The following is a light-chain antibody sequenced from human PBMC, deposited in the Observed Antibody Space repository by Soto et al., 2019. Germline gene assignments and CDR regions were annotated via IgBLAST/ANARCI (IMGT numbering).Light chain of an antibody. J-gene: IGLJ1*01. Sequence: QSALTQPASVSGSPGQSITISCTGIDSDVGGYNYVSWYQQHPGKAPKLIIYEVSNRPSGVSTRFSGSKSGNTASLTISGLQAEDEADYYCSSYTTSSTPYVFGTGTKLTVL. CDR1: DSDVGGYNY. V-gene: IGLV2-14*01. CDR3: SSYTTSSTPYV. CDR2: EVS.